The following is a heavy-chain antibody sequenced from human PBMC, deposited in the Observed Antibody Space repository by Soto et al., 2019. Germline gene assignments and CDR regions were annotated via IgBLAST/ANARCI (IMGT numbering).Heavy chain of an antibody. CDR1: GDTFSTYG. Sequence: QVQLVQSGAEMKKPGASVKVSCKASGDTFSTYGITWVRQAPGQGLAWMGWINPFKGDTNSAARFQDRVTMTTDTSTRTAYMELRSLRSDDTAVYYCARVKVPAAILGAFDLWGQGTLVTVSS. D-gene: IGHD2-2*02. V-gene: IGHV1-18*01. CDR2: INPFKGDT. CDR3: ARVKVPAAILGAFDL. J-gene: IGHJ3*01.